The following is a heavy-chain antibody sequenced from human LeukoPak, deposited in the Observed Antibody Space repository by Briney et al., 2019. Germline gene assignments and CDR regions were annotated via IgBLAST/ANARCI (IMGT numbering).Heavy chain of an antibody. Sequence: PGGSLRLSCAASGFTFSSYAMNWVRQAPGKGLEWVSAISGSGSTTYYADSVKGRFTISRDNSKNTLFLQMNSLTAEDTAIYSCARPRLEYCSGGSCFDAFDTWGQGTMVTVSS. CDR2: ISGSGSTT. J-gene: IGHJ3*02. CDR3: ARPRLEYCSGGSCFDAFDT. V-gene: IGHV3-23*01. CDR1: GFTFSSYA. D-gene: IGHD2-15*01.